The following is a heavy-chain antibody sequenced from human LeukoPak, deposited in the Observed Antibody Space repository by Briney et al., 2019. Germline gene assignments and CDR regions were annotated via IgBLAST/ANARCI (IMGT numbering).Heavy chain of an antibody. Sequence: SGRSLRLSCAASGFTFSSYAMPWVRQAPGKGLEWVAVISYDGSNKYCADSVKGRFTISRDNSKNTLYLQMNSLRVEDTAVYYCARDVGGNSADYYFDYWGQGTLVTVSS. CDR1: GFTFSSYA. V-gene: IGHV3-30*04. CDR3: ARDVGGNSADYYFDY. CDR2: ISYDGSNK. D-gene: IGHD4-23*01. J-gene: IGHJ4*02.